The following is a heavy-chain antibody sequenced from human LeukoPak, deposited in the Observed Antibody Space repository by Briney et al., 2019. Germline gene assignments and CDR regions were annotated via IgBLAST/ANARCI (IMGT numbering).Heavy chain of an antibody. CDR2: IYYSGST. Sequence: SQTRSLTCTVSGGSISSGDYYWSWIRQPPGKGLEWIGYIYYSGSTYYNPSLKSRVTISVDKSKNQFFLRLSSVTAADTAVYYCASNPWALTALDSWGQGTLVTVSS. J-gene: IGHJ4*02. CDR1: GGSISSGDYY. D-gene: IGHD2-21*02. V-gene: IGHV4-30-4*08. CDR3: ASNPWALTALDS.